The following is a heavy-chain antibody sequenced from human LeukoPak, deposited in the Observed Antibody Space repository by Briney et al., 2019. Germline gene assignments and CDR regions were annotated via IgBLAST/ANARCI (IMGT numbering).Heavy chain of an antibody. V-gene: IGHV4-34*01. CDR2: INHSGST. CDR3: ARGRGYSYGLFDY. J-gene: IGHJ4*02. D-gene: IGHD5-18*01. CDR1: GGSYSGYY. Sequence: SETLSLTCAVYGGSYSGYYWSWIRQPPGKGPEWIGEINHSGSTNYNPSLKSRVTISVDTSKNQFSLKLSSVTAADTAVYYCARGRGYSYGLFDYWGQGTLVTVSS.